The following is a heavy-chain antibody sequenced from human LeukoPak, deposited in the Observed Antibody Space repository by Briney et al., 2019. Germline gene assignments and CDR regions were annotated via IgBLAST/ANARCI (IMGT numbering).Heavy chain of an antibody. Sequence: PSETLSLTCTVSGGSISSSSYYWGWIRQPPGKGLEWIGSIYYSGSTYYNPSLKSRVTISVDTSKNQFSLKLSSVTAADTAVYYCARALYYCSGGSCYRDLFDYWGQGTLVTVSS. CDR1: GGSISSSSYY. CDR2: IYYSGST. D-gene: IGHD2-15*01. V-gene: IGHV4-39*07. CDR3: ARALYYCSGGSCYRDLFDY. J-gene: IGHJ4*02.